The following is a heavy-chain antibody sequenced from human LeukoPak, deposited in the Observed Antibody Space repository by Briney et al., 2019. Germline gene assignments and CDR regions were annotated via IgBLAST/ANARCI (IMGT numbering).Heavy chain of an antibody. Sequence: VKPSETLSLTCTVTGGSISNYYWSWIRQPPGKGLEWIGYIYYSGSTYYNPSLRSRVTTSVDTSKNQFSLNLNSVTAADTAVYYCARALSGTYGLFQHWGQGTLVTVSS. CDR3: ARALSGTYGLFQH. J-gene: IGHJ1*01. D-gene: IGHD1-26*01. CDR2: IYYSGST. CDR1: GGSISNYY. V-gene: IGHV4-59*01.